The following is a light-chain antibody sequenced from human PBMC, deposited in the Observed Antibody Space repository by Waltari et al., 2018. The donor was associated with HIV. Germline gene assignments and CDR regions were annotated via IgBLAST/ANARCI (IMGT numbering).Light chain of an antibody. Sequence: QSALTPSRSVSGSPGQSLTISCTGTTNDVGAYNYVSWYQQHPGRAPKLLIFDLIKRPSGVPDRFSGSKSGNTASLTISGLQAEDEADYYCCSSAGKYTFVFGTGTKVTVL. CDR2: DLI. CDR3: CSSAGKYTFV. J-gene: IGLJ1*01. V-gene: IGLV2-11*01. CDR1: TNDVGAYNY.